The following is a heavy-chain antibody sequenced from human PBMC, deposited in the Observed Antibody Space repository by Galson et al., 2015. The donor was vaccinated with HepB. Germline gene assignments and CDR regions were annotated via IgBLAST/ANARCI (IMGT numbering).Heavy chain of an antibody. CDR2: INPNSGGT. V-gene: IGHV1-2*02. CDR1: GYTFTGYY. J-gene: IGHJ6*02. CDR3: ARQQWLPRDYYYGMDV. D-gene: IGHD6-19*01. Sequence: SVKVSCKASGYTFTGYYMHWVRQAPGQGLEWMGWINPNSGGTNYAQKFQGRVTMTRDTSISTAYMELSRLRSDDTAVYYCARQQWLPRDYYYGMDVWGQGTTVTVSS.